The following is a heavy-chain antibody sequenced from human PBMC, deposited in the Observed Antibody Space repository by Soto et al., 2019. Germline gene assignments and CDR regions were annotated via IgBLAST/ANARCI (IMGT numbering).Heavy chain of an antibody. CDR1: GYSFTSYW. V-gene: IGHV5-51*01. CDR3: ARHLTPRTYYDFWSGYYNWFDP. J-gene: IGHJ5*02. Sequence: GESLKISCKGSGYSFTSYWIGWVRQMPGKGLEWVGIIYPGDSATRYSPSFQGQVTISADKSISTAYLQWSSLKASDTAMYYCARHLTPRTYYDFWSGYYNWFDPWGQGTLVTVSS. D-gene: IGHD3-3*01. CDR2: IYPGDSAT.